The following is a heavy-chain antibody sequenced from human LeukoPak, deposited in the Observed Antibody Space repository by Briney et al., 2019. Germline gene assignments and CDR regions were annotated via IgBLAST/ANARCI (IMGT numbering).Heavy chain of an antibody. CDR1: GFTFDDYA. D-gene: IGHD2-2*01. Sequence: RGSLRLSCAASGFTFDDYAMHWVRQAPGKGLEWVSLISWDGGSTSYADSVKGRFTISRDNSKNSLYLQMNSLRTEDTALYYCANQPSTSPGLYLDFWGQGTLVTVSS. J-gene: IGHJ4*02. V-gene: IGHV3-43*01. CDR3: ANQPSTSPGLYLDF. CDR2: ISWDGGST.